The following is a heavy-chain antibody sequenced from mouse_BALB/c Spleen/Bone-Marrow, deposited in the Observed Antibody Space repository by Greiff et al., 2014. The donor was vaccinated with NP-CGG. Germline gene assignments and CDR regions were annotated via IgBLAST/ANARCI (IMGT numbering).Heavy chain of an antibody. V-gene: IGHV2-2*02. Sequence: VNVVESGPGLVQPSQSLSITCTVSGFSLTTYGVHWVRQSPGKGLEWLGVIWTGGSTDYNAAFISRLTISKDNSKSQVFFEMNSLQPNDTAIYYCARNHRGYYFDYWGQGTALTVSS. D-gene: IGHD3-1*01. J-gene: IGHJ2*01. CDR3: ARNHRGYYFDY. CDR1: GFSLTTYG. CDR2: IWTGGST.